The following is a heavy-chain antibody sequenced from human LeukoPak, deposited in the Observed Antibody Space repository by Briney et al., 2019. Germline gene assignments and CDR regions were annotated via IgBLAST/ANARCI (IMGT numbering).Heavy chain of an antibody. CDR1: GFTFTSSA. V-gene: IGHV1-58*01. Sequence: ASVKVSCKASGFTFTSSAVQWVRQARGQRLEWIGWIVVGSGNTNYAQKFQERVTITRDMSTSLVYMKLSSLRSKDTAVYSCARVGPGFGGSGSYYSWGQGTLVTVSS. D-gene: IGHD3-10*01. CDR2: IVVGSGNT. CDR3: ARVGPGFGGSGSYYS. J-gene: IGHJ5*02.